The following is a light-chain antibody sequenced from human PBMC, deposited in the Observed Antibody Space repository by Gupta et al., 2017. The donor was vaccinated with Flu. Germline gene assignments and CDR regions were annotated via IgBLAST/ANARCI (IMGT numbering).Light chain of an antibody. CDR3: QSYESSNTWV. V-gene: IGLV6-57*03. J-gene: IGLJ3*02. CDR1: RVSIGRNS. Sequence: VAISRTRRRVSIGRNSVKWYQQLPGSAPTNVIYDDTQSPSGVPDRFSCTIDRSSNSASPTISCRKTADDADYYCQSYESSNTWVVGGGTKLTVL. CDR2: DDT.